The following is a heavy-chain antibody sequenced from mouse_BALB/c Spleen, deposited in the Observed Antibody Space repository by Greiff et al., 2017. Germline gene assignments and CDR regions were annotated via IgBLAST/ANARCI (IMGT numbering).Heavy chain of an antibody. CDR3: ARAEYIYYDGLLYAMDY. J-gene: IGHJ4*01. CDR1: GYAFTNYL. V-gene: IGHV1-54*01. CDR2: INPGSGGT. D-gene: IGHD2-4*01. Sequence: QVQLQQSGAELVRPGTSVKVSCKASGYAFTNYLIEWVKQRPGQGLEWIGVINPGSGGTNYNEKFKGKATLTADKSSSTAYMQLSSLTSDDSAVYFCARAEYIYYDGLLYAMDYWGQGTSVTVSS.